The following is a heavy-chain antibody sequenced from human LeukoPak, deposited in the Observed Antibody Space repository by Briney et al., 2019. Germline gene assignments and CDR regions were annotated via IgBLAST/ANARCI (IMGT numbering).Heavy chain of an antibody. CDR1: GFTFSSYS. Sequence: GGSLRLSCEASGFTFSSYSMNWVRQAPGKGQEWVSYISISSTTIYYADSVQGRFTISRDNAKNSLYLQMNSLRDEDTAVYYCARDQGMVNDAFDIWGQGTLVTVSP. J-gene: IGHJ3*02. V-gene: IGHV3-48*02. D-gene: IGHD3-10*01. CDR3: ARDQGMVNDAFDI. CDR2: ISISSTTI.